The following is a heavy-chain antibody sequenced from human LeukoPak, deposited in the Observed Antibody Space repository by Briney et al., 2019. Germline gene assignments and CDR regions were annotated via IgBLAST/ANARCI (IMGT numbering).Heavy chain of an antibody. CDR1: GGSFSGYY. CDR2: INHSGSA. Sequence: PSETLSLTCAVYGGSFSGYYWSWIRQPPGKGLEWIGEINHSGSANYNPSLKSRVTISVDTSKNQFSLKLSSVTAADTAVYYCARRYPAYYYGSGSYNYYYYMDVWGKGTTVTISS. CDR3: ARRYPAYYYGSGSYNYYYYMDV. D-gene: IGHD3-10*01. V-gene: IGHV4-34*01. J-gene: IGHJ6*03.